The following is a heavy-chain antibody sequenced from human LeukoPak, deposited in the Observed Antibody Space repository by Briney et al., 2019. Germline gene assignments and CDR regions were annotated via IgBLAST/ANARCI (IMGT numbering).Heavy chain of an antibody. CDR1: GFTFSSYV. J-gene: IGHJ4*02. CDR3: ARGKGSYYDY. CDR2: ISTNGGST. Sequence: GGSLRLSCAASGFTFSSYVMYWVRQAPGKGLEYVSTISTNGGSTYYANSVKGSFTISRDNSKNTLYLQMGSLRDEDMAIYYCARGKGSYYDYWGQGTLVTVSS. V-gene: IGHV3-64*01. D-gene: IGHD1-26*01.